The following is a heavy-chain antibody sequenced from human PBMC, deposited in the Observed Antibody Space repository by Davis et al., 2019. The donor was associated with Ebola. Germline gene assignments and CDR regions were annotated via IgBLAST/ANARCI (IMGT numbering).Heavy chain of an antibody. CDR2: INWNGGST. Sequence: GESLKISCAASGFTFDDYGMSWVRQAPGKGLEWVSGINWNGGSTGYADSVKGRFTISRDNAKNSLYLQMNSLRAEDMALYYCAKAARGMVSQFDYWGQGTLVTVSS. V-gene: IGHV3-20*04. J-gene: IGHJ4*02. CDR3: AKAARGMVSQFDY. CDR1: GFTFDDYG. D-gene: IGHD3-10*01.